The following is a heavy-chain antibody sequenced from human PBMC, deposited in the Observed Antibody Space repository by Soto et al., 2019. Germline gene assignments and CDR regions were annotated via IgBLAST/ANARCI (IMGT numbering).Heavy chain of an antibody. D-gene: IGHD6-13*01. CDR3: ARLTQGIAAAHCFDP. J-gene: IGHJ5*02. V-gene: IGHV1-69*13. CDR1: GGTFSSYA. Sequence: ASVKVSCKASGGTFSSYAISWVRQAPGQGLEWMGGIIPIFGTANYAQKFQGRVTITADESTSTAYMELSSLRSEDTAVYYCARLTQGIAAAHCFDPWGQGTLVTVSS. CDR2: IIPIFGTA.